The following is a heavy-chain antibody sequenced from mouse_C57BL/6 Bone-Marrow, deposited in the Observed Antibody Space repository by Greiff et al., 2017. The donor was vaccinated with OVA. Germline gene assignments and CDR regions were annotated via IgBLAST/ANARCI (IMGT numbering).Heavy chain of an antibody. V-gene: IGHV1-15*01. CDR1: GYTFTDYE. CDR3: TREGGYYGRRAWFAY. D-gene: IGHD1-1*01. J-gene: IGHJ3*01. CDR2: IDPETGGT. Sequence: VQLQQSGAELVRPGASVTLSCKASGYTFTDYEMHWVKQTPVHGLEWIGAIDPETGGTAYNQKFKGKAILTADKSSSTAYMELRSLTSEDSAVYYCTREGGYYGRRAWFAYWAKGLWSLSLQ.